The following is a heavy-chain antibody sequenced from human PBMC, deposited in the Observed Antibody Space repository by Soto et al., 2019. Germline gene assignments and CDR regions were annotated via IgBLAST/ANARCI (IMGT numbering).Heavy chain of an antibody. CDR3: ARVGDSSGYLDY. J-gene: IGHJ4*02. V-gene: IGHV1-69*06. CDR1: GGTFSSYA. Sequence: SVKVSCKASGGTFSSYAISWVRRAPGQGLEWMGGIIPIFGTANYAQKFQGRVTITADKSTSTAYMELSSLRSEDTAVYYCARVGDSSGYLDYWGQGTLVTVSS. D-gene: IGHD3-22*01. CDR2: IIPIFGTA.